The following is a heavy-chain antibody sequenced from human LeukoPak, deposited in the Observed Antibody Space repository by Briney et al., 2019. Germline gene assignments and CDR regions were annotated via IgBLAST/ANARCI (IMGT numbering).Heavy chain of an antibody. V-gene: IGHV3-23*01. Sequence: GGSLRLSCAASGFTFSSYAMSWVRQAPGKGLEWVSAISGSGGSTYYADSVKGRFTISRDNSKSTLYLQMNSLRAEDTAVYYCAKDRGIAVAGTFYDWGQGTLVTVSS. J-gene: IGHJ4*02. CDR2: ISGSGGST. D-gene: IGHD6-19*01. CDR1: GFTFSSYA. CDR3: AKDRGIAVAGTFYD.